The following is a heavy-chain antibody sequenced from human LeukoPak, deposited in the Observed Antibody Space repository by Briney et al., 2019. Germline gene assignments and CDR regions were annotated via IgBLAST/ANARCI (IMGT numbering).Heavy chain of an antibody. V-gene: IGHV4-61*02. D-gene: IGHD2-2*01. CDR2: IYNSGST. J-gene: IGHJ5*02. CDR1: GGSISSGSYD. Sequence: PSQTLCLTCTVSGGSISSGSYDWSWVRQPAGKGLEWIGRIYNSGSTNDNPSLKSRVTISVDTSKNQFSLKLSSVTAADTAVYYCARDREVVPAATPSNWFDPWGQGTLVTVSS. CDR3: ARDREVVPAATPSNWFDP.